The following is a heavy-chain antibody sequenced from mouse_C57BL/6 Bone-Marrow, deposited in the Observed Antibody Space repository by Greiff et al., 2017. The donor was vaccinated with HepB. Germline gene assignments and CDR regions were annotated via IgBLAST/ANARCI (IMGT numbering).Heavy chain of an antibody. CDR2: INPNNGGT. V-gene: IGHV1-22*01. CDR3: ARSRYYGSSYPFDY. Sequence: VQLKQSGPELVKPGASVKMSCKASGYTFTDYNMHWVKQSHGKSLEWIGYINPNNGGTSYNQKFKGKATLTVNKSSSTAYMELRSLTSEDSAVYYCARSRYYGSSYPFDYWGQGTTLTVSS. D-gene: IGHD1-1*01. J-gene: IGHJ2*01. CDR1: GYTFTDYN.